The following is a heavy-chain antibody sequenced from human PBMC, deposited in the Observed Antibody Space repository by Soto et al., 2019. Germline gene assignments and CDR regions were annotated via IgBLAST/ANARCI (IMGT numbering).Heavy chain of an antibody. CDR1: GFSFSTYG. Sequence: QVQLVESGGGVVQPGRSLRLSCAASGFSFSTYGMHWVRQAPGKGLEWVAVISYDGNNKYYADSVKGRLTISRDNSKNTLYLQMNSLRAEDTAVYYCAKGQHCSTTSCYFDYYGMDVWGQGTTVAVSS. J-gene: IGHJ6*02. CDR2: ISYDGNNK. D-gene: IGHD2-2*01. V-gene: IGHV3-30*18. CDR3: AKGQHCSTTSCYFDYYGMDV.